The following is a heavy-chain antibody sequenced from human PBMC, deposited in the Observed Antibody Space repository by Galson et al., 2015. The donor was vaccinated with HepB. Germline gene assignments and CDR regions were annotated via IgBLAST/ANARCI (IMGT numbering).Heavy chain of an antibody. D-gene: IGHD2-15*01. CDR2: ISYDGSNK. V-gene: IGHV3-30*18. Sequence: SLRLSCAASGFTFSSYGMHWVRQAPGKGLEWVAVISYDGSNKYYADSVKGRFTISRDNSKNTLYLQMNSLRAEDTAVYYCAKDSWGYCSGGSCSPPYWGQGTLVTASS. CDR1: GFTFSSYG. CDR3: AKDSWGYCSGGSCSPPY. J-gene: IGHJ4*02.